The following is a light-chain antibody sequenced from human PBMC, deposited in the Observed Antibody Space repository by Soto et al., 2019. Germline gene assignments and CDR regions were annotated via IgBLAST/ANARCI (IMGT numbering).Light chain of an antibody. Sequence: EIVLTQSPGFLSLSPGERATLSCRASQSVDSSFFAWYQQKPGQAPRLLIYGASKRATGIPDRFSGSGSGTDFTLTISRLEAEDFAVYYFQQDVSSVTFGQGTKVEIK. CDR2: GAS. V-gene: IGKV3-20*01. CDR1: QSVDSSF. CDR3: QQDVSSVT. J-gene: IGKJ1*01.